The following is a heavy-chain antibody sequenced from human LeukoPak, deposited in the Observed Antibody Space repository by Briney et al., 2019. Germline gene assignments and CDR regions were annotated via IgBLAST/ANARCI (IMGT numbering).Heavy chain of an antibody. Sequence: ASVKVSCKASGYTFTSYGISWVRQAPGQGLEWMGWISAYNGNTNYAQKLQGRVTMTTDTSTSTAYMELRSLRSEDTAVYYCARDGDGSSWYGYYYYYMDVWGKGTTVTVSS. CDR1: GYTFTSYG. CDR3: ARDGDGSSWYGYYYYYMDV. CDR2: ISAYNGNT. J-gene: IGHJ6*03. D-gene: IGHD6-13*01. V-gene: IGHV1-18*01.